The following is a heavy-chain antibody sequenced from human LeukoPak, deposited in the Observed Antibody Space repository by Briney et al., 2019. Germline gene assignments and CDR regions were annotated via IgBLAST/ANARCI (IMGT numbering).Heavy chain of an antibody. V-gene: IGHV4-4*07. Sequence: PSETLSLTCTVSGGSISSYYWSWIRQPAGKGLEWIGRIYTSGSTNYNPSLKSRVTMSVDTSKNQFSLKPSSVTAADTAVYYCARESRVRGVIIPDYWGQGTLVTVSS. J-gene: IGHJ4*02. CDR1: GGSISSYY. CDR2: IYTSGST. CDR3: ARESRVRGVIIPDY. D-gene: IGHD3-10*01.